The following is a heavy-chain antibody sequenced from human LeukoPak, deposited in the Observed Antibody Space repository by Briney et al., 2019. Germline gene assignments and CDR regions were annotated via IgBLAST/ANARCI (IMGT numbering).Heavy chain of an antibody. J-gene: IGHJ4*02. CDR1: GGSISSSSYY. CDR3: ARHRGYDFWRPTDY. D-gene: IGHD3-3*01. V-gene: IGHV4-39*01. Sequence: SETLSLTCTVSGGSISSSSYYWGWIRQPPGKGLEWIGSIYYSGSTYYNPSLKSRVTISVDTSKNQFSLKLSSVTAADTAVYYCARHRGYDFWRPTDYWGQGTLVTVSS. CDR2: IYYSGST.